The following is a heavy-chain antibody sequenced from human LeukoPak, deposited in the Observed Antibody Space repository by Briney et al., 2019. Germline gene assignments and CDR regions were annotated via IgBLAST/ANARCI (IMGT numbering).Heavy chain of an antibody. CDR1: GFTFSTYA. J-gene: IGHJ4*02. CDR3: ARAAFSIVGATKLFDY. V-gene: IGHV3-23*01. Sequence: GGSLRLSCAASGFTFSTYAMSWVSQAPGKGLEWVSAIGGSSGSTNYADSVKGRFTISRDNSKNTLYLQMNSLRAEDTAVYYCARAAFSIVGATKLFDYWGQGTLVTVSS. CDR2: IGGSSGST. D-gene: IGHD1-26*01.